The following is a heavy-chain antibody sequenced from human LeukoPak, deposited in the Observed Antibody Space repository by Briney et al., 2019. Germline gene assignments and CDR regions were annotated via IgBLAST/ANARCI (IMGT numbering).Heavy chain of an antibody. D-gene: IGHD3-16*02. CDR2: IYYSGFT. CDR3: ARTTSGGVIAIDY. V-gene: IGHV4-39*01. CDR1: GGSISSSSYY. J-gene: IGHJ4*02. Sequence: SETLSPTCTVSGGSISSSSYYWGWIRQPPGKGLEWIGSIYYSGFTYYNPSLKSRVTISVDTSKNQFSLKLSSVTAADTAVYYCARTTSGGVIAIDYWGQGTPVTVSS.